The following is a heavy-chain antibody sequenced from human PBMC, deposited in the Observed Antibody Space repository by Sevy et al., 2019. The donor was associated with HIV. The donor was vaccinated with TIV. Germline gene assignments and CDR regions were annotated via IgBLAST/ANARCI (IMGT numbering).Heavy chain of an antibody. V-gene: IGHV3-23*01. CDR2: LSFGCGRI. Sequence: GESLKISCVASGFNFNIYSMSWVRQAPGKRLEWVSTLSFGCGRINHADSVQGRFTMSRDDSKKTVYLEMNSLRPEDTAVYYCAREGCTKPHDYWGQRTLVTVSS. D-gene: IGHD2-8*01. CDR3: AREGCTKPHDY. CDR1: GFNFNIYS. J-gene: IGHJ4*02.